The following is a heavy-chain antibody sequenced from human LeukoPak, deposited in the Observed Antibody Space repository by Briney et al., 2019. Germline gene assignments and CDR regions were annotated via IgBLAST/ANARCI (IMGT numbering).Heavy chain of an antibody. J-gene: IGHJ4*02. V-gene: IGHV1-2*06. Sequence: ASVKVSCKASGYTFTGYYMHWVRQAPGQGLEWMGRINPNSGGTNYAQKFQGRVTMTRDTSISTAYMELSRLRPDDTAVYYCARAESSNWDTKYYFDYWGQGTLVTVSS. D-gene: IGHD4-11*01. CDR1: GYTFTGYY. CDR2: INPNSGGT. CDR3: ARAESSNWDTKYYFDY.